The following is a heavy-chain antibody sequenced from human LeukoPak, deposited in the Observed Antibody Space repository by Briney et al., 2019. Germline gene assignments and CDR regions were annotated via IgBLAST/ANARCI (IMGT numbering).Heavy chain of an antibody. CDR1: GYTLTGYY. D-gene: IGHD2-15*01. CDR3: ARDDCSGGSCYWLDY. CDR2: INPNSGGT. Sequence: ASVKVSCKASGYTLTGYYMHWVRQAPGQGLEWMGWINPNSGGTNYAQKFQGRVTMTRDTSISTAYMELSRLRSDDTAVYYCARDDCSGGSCYWLDYWGQGTLVTVSS. V-gene: IGHV1-2*02. J-gene: IGHJ4*02.